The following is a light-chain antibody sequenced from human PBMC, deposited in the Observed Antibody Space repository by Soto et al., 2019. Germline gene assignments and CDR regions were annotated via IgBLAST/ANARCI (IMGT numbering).Light chain of an antibody. V-gene: IGKV3-20*01. CDR3: QQNNRSPQT. CDR1: QSVSSSQ. CDR2: VAS. J-gene: IGKJ1*01. Sequence: EIVLTQSPGTLSLSPGERATLSCRASQSVSSSQLACYQRKPGTAPRLLIYVASSRASGIPARFSGSGSGTEFTLTISRLEPDDFAVYYCQQNNRSPQTFGQGTKVDIK.